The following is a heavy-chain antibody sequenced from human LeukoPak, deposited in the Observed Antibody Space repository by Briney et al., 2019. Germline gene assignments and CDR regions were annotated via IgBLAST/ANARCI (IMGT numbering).Heavy chain of an antibody. CDR3: ARLGVTFDI. CDR2: IYYSGST. CDR1: GSTFSSYA. V-gene: IGHV4-39*01. J-gene: IGHJ3*02. Sequence: GSLRLSCAASGSTFSSYAMSWVRQPPGKGLEWIGSIYYSGSTYYNPSLKSRVTISVDTSKNQFSLKLSSVTAADTAVYYCARLGVTFDIWGQGTMVTVSS. D-gene: IGHD3-3*01.